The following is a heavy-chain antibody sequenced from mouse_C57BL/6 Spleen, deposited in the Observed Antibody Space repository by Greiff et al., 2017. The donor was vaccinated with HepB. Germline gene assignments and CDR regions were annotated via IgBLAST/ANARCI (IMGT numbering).Heavy chain of an antibody. CDR3: TTGYYSNSSMDY. CDR2: IDPENGDT. J-gene: IGHJ4*01. Sequence: EVKLQESGAELVRPGASVKLSCTASGFNIKDDYMHWVKQRPEQGLEWIGWIDPENGDTEYASKFQGKATITADTSSNTAYLQLSSLTSEDTAVYYCTTGYYSNSSMDYWGQGTSVTVSS. D-gene: IGHD2-5*01. CDR1: GFNIKDDY. V-gene: IGHV14-4*01.